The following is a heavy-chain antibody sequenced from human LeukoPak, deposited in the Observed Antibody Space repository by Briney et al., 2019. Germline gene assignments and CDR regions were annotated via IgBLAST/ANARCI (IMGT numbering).Heavy chain of an antibody. Sequence: GGSLRLSCAASGFTVSSNYMSWVRQAPGKGLEGVSVIYSGGSTYYADSVKGRFTISRDNSKNTLYLQMNSLRAEDTAVYYCARDRELRYFDWLPTPYYYYYGMDVWGQGTTVTVSS. CDR1: GFTVSSNY. V-gene: IGHV3-66*02. CDR2: IYSGGST. J-gene: IGHJ6*02. CDR3: ARDRELRYFDWLPTPYYYYYGMDV. D-gene: IGHD3-9*01.